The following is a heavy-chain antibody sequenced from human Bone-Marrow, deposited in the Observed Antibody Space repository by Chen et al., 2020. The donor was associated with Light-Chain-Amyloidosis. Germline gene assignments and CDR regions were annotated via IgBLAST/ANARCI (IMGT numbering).Heavy chain of an antibody. CDR3: ARSVSGTFDY. D-gene: IGHD1-1*01. CDR2: SNGDGTDI. J-gene: IGHJ4*02. V-gene: IGHV3-74*01. CDR1: GFTFSAYY. Sequence: DVQLVESGGGLIQPGESLRLSCAASGFTFSAYYMHWVRQGPGKGLVWVSRSNGDGTDIKYADSVRGRFTISRDSAKNTVYLQMNSLRTEDTDVYYCARSVSGTFDYWGQGALVTVSS.